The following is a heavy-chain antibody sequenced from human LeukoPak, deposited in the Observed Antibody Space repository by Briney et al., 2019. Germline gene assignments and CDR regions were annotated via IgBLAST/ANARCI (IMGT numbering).Heavy chain of an antibody. V-gene: IGHV3-48*04. D-gene: IGHD6-13*01. CDR2: ISSSSSTL. CDR3: ARPAGYSSSWPFDY. Sequence: GGSLRLSCAASGSIFSSYAMNWVRQAPGKGLEWVSYISSSSSTLYYADSVKGRFTISRDNSKNSLFLQMNSLRAEDTAVYYCARPAGYSSSWPFDYWGQGTLVTVSS. J-gene: IGHJ4*02. CDR1: GSIFSSYA.